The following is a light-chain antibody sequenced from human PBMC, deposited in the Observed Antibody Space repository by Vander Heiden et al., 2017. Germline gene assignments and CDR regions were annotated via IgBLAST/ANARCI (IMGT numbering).Light chain of an antibody. CDR1: SDDVGDYNY. J-gene: IGLJ1*01. CDR3: SSHTSSSTRV. CDR2: AGT. Sequence: QSALTQPASVSGSPGQSITISCTGTSDDVGDYNYVSWYQQHPGKAPKLMIYAGTDRPSGVSSRFSGSKSGNTASLTISGLQAEDEADYYCSSHTSSSTRVFGTGTKVIVL. V-gene: IGLV2-14*03.